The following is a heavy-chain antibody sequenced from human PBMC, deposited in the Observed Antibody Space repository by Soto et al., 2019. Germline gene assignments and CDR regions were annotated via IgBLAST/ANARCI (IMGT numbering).Heavy chain of an antibody. CDR1: GDSIGSGEYY. D-gene: IGHD3-10*01. CDR2: VHHSGST. V-gene: IGHV4-31*03. CDR3: ARRPTGSGSSYFEN. J-gene: IGHJ4*02. Sequence: QVHLQESGPGLVKPSETLSLTCSVSGDSIGSGEYYWNWIRHHPEKGLEWIGFVHHSGSTFYNPSLESRVSISTDTSQNQFSLKVTSVTAADTAVHDCARRPTGSGSSYFENWGQGTLITVSS.